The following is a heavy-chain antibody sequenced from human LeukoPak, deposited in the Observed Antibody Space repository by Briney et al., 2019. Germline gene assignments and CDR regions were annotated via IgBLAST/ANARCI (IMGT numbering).Heavy chain of an antibody. CDR3: ASRYYYDSSGYYLDAFDI. Sequence: GGSLRLSCAASGFTFSSYAMHWVRQAPGKGLEWVAVISYDGSNKYYADSVKGRFTISRDNSKNTLYLQMNSLRAEDTAVYYCASRYYYDSSGYYLDAFDIWGQGTKVTVSS. CDR1: GFTFSSYA. CDR2: ISYDGSNK. D-gene: IGHD3-22*01. J-gene: IGHJ3*02. V-gene: IGHV3-30-3*01.